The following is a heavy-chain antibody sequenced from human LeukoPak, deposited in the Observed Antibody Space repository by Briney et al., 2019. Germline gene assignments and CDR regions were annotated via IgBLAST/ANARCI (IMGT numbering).Heavy chain of an antibody. J-gene: IGHJ4*02. CDR2: ISYDGSNK. CDR3: ARDTDSSSWYYFDY. D-gene: IGHD6-13*01. Sequence: GGPLRLSCAASGFTFSSYAMHWVRQAPGKGLEWVAVISYDGSNKYYADSVKGRFTISRDNSKSTLYLQMNSLRAEDTAVYYCARDTDSSSWYYFDYWGQGTLVTVSS. CDR1: GFTFSSYA. V-gene: IGHV3-30*04.